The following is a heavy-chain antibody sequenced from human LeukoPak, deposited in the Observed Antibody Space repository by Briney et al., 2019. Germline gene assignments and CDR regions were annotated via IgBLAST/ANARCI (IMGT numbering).Heavy chain of an antibody. Sequence: GASVKVSCKXSRGTFTSYAISWVRQAPGQGLEWMGRIIPIFGTANYAQKFQGRVTITTDESTSTAYMELSSLRSEDTAVYYCARTGRDYPNYYCYYYMDVWGKGTTVTVSS. CDR1: RGTFTSYA. V-gene: IGHV1-69*05. CDR2: IIPIFGTA. CDR3: ARTGRDYPNYYCYYYMDV. D-gene: IGHD4-17*01. J-gene: IGHJ6*03.